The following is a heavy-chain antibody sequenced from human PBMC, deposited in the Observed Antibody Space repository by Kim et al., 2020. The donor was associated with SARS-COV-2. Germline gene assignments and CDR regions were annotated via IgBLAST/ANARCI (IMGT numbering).Heavy chain of an antibody. J-gene: IGHJ6*02. V-gene: IGHV3-48*02. Sequence: KGRFTISRDNAKNSLYLQMNSLRDEDTAVYYCARDCVAAADTGYYYGMDVWGQGTTVTVSS. D-gene: IGHD6-13*01. CDR3: ARDCVAAADTGYYYGMDV.